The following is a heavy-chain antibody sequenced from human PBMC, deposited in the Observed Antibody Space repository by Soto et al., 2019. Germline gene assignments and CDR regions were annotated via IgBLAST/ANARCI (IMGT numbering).Heavy chain of an antibody. CDR1: GFTFSSYG. Sequence: GGSLRLSCAAAGFTFSSYGMHWVRQAPGKGLERVADIWYDGSNKYYADWVKGRFTISRDNSKNTQYLKMNSLRAEDTAVYYCARDRNVVVTTTSSSLFDCWDQGTRFAVSS. CDR3: ARDRNVVVTTTSSSLFDC. J-gene: IGHJ4*02. V-gene: IGHV3-33*01. D-gene: IGHD2-21*02. CDR2: IWYDGSNK.